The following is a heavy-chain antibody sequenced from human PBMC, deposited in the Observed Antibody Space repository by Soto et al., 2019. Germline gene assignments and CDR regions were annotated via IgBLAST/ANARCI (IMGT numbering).Heavy chain of an antibody. CDR2: IGTAGDT. Sequence: TGGSLRLSCAGSGFSFSTSSMNWVRQAPGKGLEWFSAIGTAGDTYYPGSVKGRFTISRENAKNSLYLQMNSLRAGDTAVYYCARGRYYYGSGSYPFDPWGQGTLVTVSS. D-gene: IGHD3-10*01. CDR1: GFSFSTSS. V-gene: IGHV3-13*04. CDR3: ARGRYYYGSGSYPFDP. J-gene: IGHJ5*02.